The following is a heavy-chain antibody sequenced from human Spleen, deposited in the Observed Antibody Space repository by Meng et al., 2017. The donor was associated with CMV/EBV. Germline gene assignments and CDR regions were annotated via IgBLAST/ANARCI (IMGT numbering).Heavy chain of an antibody. Sequence: HVQVHEAGTVRVKASQTLALPRPVSGGYISSGSYFWSWSRQPAGKGLEWIGRIYTSGSTNYNPSLKSRVTISVDTSKNQFSLKLSSVTAADTAVYYCARDTLLWFGEFYPWGQGTLVTVSS. J-gene: IGHJ5*02. CDR1: GGYISSGSYF. CDR3: ARDTLLWFGEFYP. D-gene: IGHD3-10*01. V-gene: IGHV4-61*02. CDR2: IYTSGST.